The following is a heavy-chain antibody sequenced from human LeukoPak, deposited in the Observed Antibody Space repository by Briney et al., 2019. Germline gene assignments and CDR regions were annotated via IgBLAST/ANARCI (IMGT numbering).Heavy chain of an antibody. CDR1: GDSISSSSYY. CDR3: ARPPIVGATTVDY. J-gene: IGHJ4*02. CDR2: IYYSGST. D-gene: IGHD1-26*01. V-gene: IGHV4-39*01. Sequence: SETLSLTCTVSGDSISSSSYYWGWIRQPPGKGLEWIGNIYYSGSTYYNPSLKSRVTISVDTSKNQFSLKLSSVTAADTAVYYCARPPIVGATTVDYWGQGTLVTVSS.